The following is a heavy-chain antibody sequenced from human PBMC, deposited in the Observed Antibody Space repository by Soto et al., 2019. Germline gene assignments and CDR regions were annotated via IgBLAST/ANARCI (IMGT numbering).Heavy chain of an antibody. CDR3: ARSYYDSTGFAVDP. J-gene: IGHJ5*02. D-gene: IGHD3-22*01. Sequence: SETLSLNCHVFGATVSNGHWSWIRRPPGKGLEWIGFMYFGGSFNYNPSLTSRATISVETSKNQFSMKLTSVTASDTAVYYCARSYYDSTGFAVDPWGQG. CDR1: GATVSNGH. CDR2: MYFGGSF. V-gene: IGHV4-59*02.